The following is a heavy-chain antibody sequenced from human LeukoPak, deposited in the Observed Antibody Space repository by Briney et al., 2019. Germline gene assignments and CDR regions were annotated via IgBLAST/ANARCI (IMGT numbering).Heavy chain of an antibody. CDR1: GYTFTSYG. CDR2: ISAYNGNT. D-gene: IGHD2-15*01. V-gene: IGHV1-18*01. J-gene: IGHJ5*02. Sequence: ASVKVSCKASGYTFTSYGISWVRQAPGQGLEWMGWISAYNGNTNYAQKLQGRVTMTTDTSTSTAYMELRSLRSDDTAVYYCARGNSPRYCTGGSCHWFDPRGQGTLVTVSS. CDR3: ARGNSPRYCTGGSCHWFDP.